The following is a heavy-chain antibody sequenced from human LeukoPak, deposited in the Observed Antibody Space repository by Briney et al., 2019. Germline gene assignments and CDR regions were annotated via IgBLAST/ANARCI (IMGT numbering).Heavy chain of an antibody. CDR1: GCSISSYY. CDR2: IYYSGST. V-gene: IGHV4-59*08. Sequence: SETLSLTCTVSGCSISSYYWSWIRQPPGKGLEWIGYIYYSGSTNYNPSLKNRVTISIDTSKYQFSLKLSTVTAADTAVDDCARWSMVRGVIPTYWFDPWGQGTLVTVSS. CDR3: ARWSMVRGVIPTYWFDP. J-gene: IGHJ5*02. D-gene: IGHD3-10*01.